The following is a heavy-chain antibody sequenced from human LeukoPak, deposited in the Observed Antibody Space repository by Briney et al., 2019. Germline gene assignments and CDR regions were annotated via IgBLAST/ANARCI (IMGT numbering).Heavy chain of an antibody. V-gene: IGHV3-23*01. D-gene: IGHD1-26*01. Sequence: GGSLRLSCAASGFTFSSYAMTWVRQAPGKGPEWVSHISGSGTYYAASVKGRFTISRDNSKNALYLQMNSLRAEDTALYYCAKPRGGTYQYYFDYWGQGALVTVSS. CDR3: AKPRGGTYQYYFDY. CDR1: GFTFSSYA. CDR2: ISGSGT. J-gene: IGHJ4*02.